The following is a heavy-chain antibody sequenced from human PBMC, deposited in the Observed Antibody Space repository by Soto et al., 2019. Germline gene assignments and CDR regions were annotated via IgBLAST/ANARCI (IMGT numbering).Heavy chain of an antibody. CDR1: GGSFSSSYYY. CDR3: ARPVNIPAVGLYWYFDL. D-gene: IGHD6-13*01. Sequence: QLQLQESGPGLVKPSETLSLTCTVSGGSFSSSYYYWTWIRQPPGKGLEWIGSISYSGNTYYNPSLKSQVTISVDTSKNQFSLKLSSVTAADTAVYYCARPVNIPAVGLYWYFDLWGRGTLVTVSS. V-gene: IGHV4-39*01. J-gene: IGHJ2*01. CDR2: ISYSGNT.